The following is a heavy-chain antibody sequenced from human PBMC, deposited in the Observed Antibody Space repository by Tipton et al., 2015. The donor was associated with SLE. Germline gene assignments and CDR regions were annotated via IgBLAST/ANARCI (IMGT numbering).Heavy chain of an antibody. CDR3: ARRGIAVAGIHWYFDL. J-gene: IGHJ2*01. CDR2: IYNSEST. D-gene: IGHD6-19*01. CDR1: GGSISGYY. V-gene: IGHV4-59*08. Sequence: TLSLTCTVSGGSISGYYWSWIRQSPGKGLEWIGYIYNSESTNYNPSLKSRVTISVDTSKNQFSLKLSSVTAADTAVYYCARRGIAVAGIHWYFDLWGRGTLVTVSS.